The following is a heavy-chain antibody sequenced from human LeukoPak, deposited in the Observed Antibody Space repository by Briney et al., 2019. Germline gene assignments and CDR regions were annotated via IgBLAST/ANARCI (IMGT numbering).Heavy chain of an antibody. Sequence: SETLSLTCTVSGGSISSSSYYWGWIRQPPGKGLEWIGSIYYSGSTYYNPSLKSRVTISVDTSKNQFSLKVSSVTAADTAVYYCATHPYYYGSGSPRRGYMDVWGKGTTVTISS. D-gene: IGHD3-10*01. J-gene: IGHJ6*03. CDR3: ATHPYYYGSGSPRRGYMDV. CDR2: IYYSGST. V-gene: IGHV4-39*01. CDR1: GGSISSSSYY.